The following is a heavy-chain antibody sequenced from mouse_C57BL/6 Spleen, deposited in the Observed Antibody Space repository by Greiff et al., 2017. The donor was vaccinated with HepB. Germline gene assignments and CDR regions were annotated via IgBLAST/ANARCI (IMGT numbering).Heavy chain of an antibody. CDR3: ARGGRKPSWFAY. D-gene: IGHD6-1*01. V-gene: IGHV5-17*01. CDR1: GFTFSDYG. Sequence: EVQLQQSGGGLVKPGGSLKLSCAASGFTFSDYGMHWVRQAPEKGLEWVAYISSGSSTIYYADTVKGRFTISRDNAKNTLFLQMTSLRSEDTAMYYCARGGRKPSWFAYWGQGTLVTVSA. J-gene: IGHJ3*01. CDR2: ISSGSSTI.